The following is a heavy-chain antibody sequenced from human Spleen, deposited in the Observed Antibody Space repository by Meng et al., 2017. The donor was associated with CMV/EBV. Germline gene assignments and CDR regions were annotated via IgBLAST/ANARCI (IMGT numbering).Heavy chain of an antibody. J-gene: IGHJ6*02. V-gene: IGHV3-7*03. CDR1: GFTFSRHW. CDR3: ARTPRDYYYGMDV. CDR2: INQDGSEK. Sequence: GGSLRLSCAAFGFTFSRHWMSWVRQAPGKGLEWVAGINQDGSEKYYLDSVKGRFTISRDISKNTVYLQMNSLRVEDTAIYYCARTPRDYYYGMDVWGQGTTVTVSS.